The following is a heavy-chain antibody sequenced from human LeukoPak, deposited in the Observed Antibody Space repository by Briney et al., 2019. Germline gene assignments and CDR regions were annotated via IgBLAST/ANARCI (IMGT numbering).Heavy chain of an antibody. V-gene: IGHV1-18*01. CDR2: ISAYNGNT. Sequence: ASVKLSCKASGYTFTSYTITCVRQAPGQGLGRRGWISAYNGNTKYAQKIQGRVTMTTNTSTSTAYRDSMRLRSDATAVTYCAKYNWETIVATIEEFDPWGQGTLVTVSS. CDR1: GYTFTSYT. CDR3: AKYNWETIVATIEEFDP. J-gene: IGHJ5*02. D-gene: IGHD5-12*01.